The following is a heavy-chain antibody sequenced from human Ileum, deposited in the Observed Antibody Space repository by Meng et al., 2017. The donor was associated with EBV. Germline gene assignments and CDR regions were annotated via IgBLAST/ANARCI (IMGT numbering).Heavy chain of an antibody. CDR3: ASLTP. D-gene: IGHD3-9*01. CDR2: ISSSGSPT. Sequence: AQLVESGGGLVKPWESLRLFCAASGFSFSDYYMSWIRQAPGKGLEWIAYISSSGSPTYYVDSVKGRFTISRDNGKNSVYLQMDSLRVEDTAVYYCASLTPWGQGTLVTVSS. J-gene: IGHJ5*02. CDR1: GFSFSDYY. V-gene: IGHV3-11*01.